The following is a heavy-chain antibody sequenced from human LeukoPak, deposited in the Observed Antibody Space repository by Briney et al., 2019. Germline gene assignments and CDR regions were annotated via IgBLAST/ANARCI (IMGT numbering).Heavy chain of an antibody. V-gene: IGHV4-34*01. CDR1: GGSFSGYY. CDR3: ARATKRWLQLGAFDI. J-gene: IGHJ3*02. Sequence: PSETLSLTCAVYGGSFSGYYWSWIRQPPGKGLEWIGEINHSGSTNYNPSLKSRVTISVDTSKNQFSLKLSSVTAADTAVYYCARATKRWLQLGAFDIWGQGTMVTVSS. D-gene: IGHD5-24*01. CDR2: INHSGST.